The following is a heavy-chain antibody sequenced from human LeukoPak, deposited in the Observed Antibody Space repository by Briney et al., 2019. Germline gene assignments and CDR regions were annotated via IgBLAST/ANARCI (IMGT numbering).Heavy chain of an antibody. Sequence: PSETLSLTCTVSGGSISSYYWSWIRQPAGKGLECIGRIYTSGSTNYNPSLKSRVTMSVDTSKNQFSLKLSSVTAADMAVYYCARDGKVTPSYYYYYMDVWGKGTTVTVSS. J-gene: IGHJ6*03. CDR1: GGSISSYY. V-gene: IGHV4-4*07. CDR3: ARDGKVTPSYYYYYMDV. D-gene: IGHD4-23*01. CDR2: IYTSGST.